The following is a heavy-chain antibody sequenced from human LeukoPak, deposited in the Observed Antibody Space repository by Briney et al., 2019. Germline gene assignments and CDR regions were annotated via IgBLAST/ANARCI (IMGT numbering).Heavy chain of an antibody. Sequence: GGSLRLSCAASGFTFISYWMHWVRQAPGKGLVWVSRINSDGSTTSYAASVKGRFTISRDTAKNTLYLQMNSLRAEDTAVYYCAREYGSGSYDYWGQGTLVTVSS. CDR1: GFTFISYW. CDR3: AREYGSGSYDY. V-gene: IGHV3-74*01. CDR2: INSDGSTT. J-gene: IGHJ4*02. D-gene: IGHD3-10*01.